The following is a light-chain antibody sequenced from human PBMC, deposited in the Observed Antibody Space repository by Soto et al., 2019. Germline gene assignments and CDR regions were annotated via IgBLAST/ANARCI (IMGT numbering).Light chain of an antibody. V-gene: IGLV1-40*01. CDR3: QSYDSSLSAHYV. Sequence: QSVLTQPSSVSGAPGQRVTISCTGSSSNIGAGYDVHWYQQLPGTAPKLLIYGNSNRPSGVPDRFSGSKSGTSASLAITGLQAEDEADYYCQSYDSSLSAHYVFGTGTKVTVL. CDR1: SSNIGAGYD. CDR2: GNS. J-gene: IGLJ1*01.